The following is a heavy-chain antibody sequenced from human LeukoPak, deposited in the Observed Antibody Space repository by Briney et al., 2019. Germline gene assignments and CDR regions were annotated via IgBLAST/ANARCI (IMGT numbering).Heavy chain of an antibody. CDR1: GFIFSDYW. Sequence: PGGSLRLPCAASGFIFSDYWMNWVRQVPGKGLEWVANINEVGTKEDYVDSVRGRFTISRDNTKNTLYLQMNSLRAEDTALYYCATRESSMARTYWGQGTLVTVSS. J-gene: IGHJ4*02. V-gene: IGHV3-7*01. CDR2: INEVGTKE. CDR3: ATRESSMARTY. D-gene: IGHD3-10*01.